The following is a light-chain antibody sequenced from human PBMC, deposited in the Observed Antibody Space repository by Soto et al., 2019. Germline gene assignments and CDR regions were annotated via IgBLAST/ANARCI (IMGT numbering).Light chain of an antibody. J-gene: IGLJ3*02. V-gene: IGLV2-14*01. CDR1: SSDVGIYNY. CDR3: SSYAGSNTWV. Sequence: QSALTQPASVSGSPGQSIAISCTGSSSDVGIYNYVSWYQQHPGKVPKLIIYEVSNRPSGVSNRFSGSKSGNTASLTISGLQAEDEADYYCSSYAGSNTWVFGGGTKLTVL. CDR2: EVS.